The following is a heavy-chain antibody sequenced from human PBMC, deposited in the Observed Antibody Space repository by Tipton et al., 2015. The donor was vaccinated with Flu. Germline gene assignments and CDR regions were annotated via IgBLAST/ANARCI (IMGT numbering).Heavy chain of an antibody. V-gene: IGHV3-7*03. CDR1: GFTFSNSW. Sequence: GSLRLSCVVSGFTFSNSWMSWVRQARGKGLEWVANINRDGSQKYYGDSMKGRFTIFRDNAKNSLSLQMKSLRAEDTAVYYCVRIYAVGYAFDMWGQGTMVTVSS. CDR2: INRDGSQK. D-gene: IGHD6-19*01. CDR3: VRIYAVGYAFDM. J-gene: IGHJ3*02.